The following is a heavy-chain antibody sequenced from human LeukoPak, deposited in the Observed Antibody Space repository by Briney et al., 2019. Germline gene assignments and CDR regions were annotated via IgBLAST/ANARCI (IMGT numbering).Heavy chain of an antibody. Sequence: GASVKVSCKTSGGTFSSHAINWVRQAPGQGLEWMGGVIPFFGTAKYALNFQGRVTITADASTSTGYLELRSLRSEDTAAYYCARVRSATSYYYGMDVWGQGTTVTVSS. CDR3: ARVRSATSYYYGMDV. J-gene: IGHJ6*02. V-gene: IGHV1-69*13. D-gene: IGHD3-3*01. CDR2: VIPFFGTA. CDR1: GGTFSSHA.